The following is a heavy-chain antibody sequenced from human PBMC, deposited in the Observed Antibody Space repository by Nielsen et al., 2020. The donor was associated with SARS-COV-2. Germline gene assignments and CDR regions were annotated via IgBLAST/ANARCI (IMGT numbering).Heavy chain of an antibody. CDR3: ARMPYCSDGSCYSGRAGYYMDV. CDR2: VYYSGAT. V-gene: IGHV4-31*02. J-gene: IGHJ6*03. Sequence: WIRQPPGKALEWIGYVYYSGATYHNPSLKSRVTISVDTAKNQISLHLTSVTDADAAVYYCARMPYCSDGSCYSGRAGYYMDVWGKGTRVTVSS. D-gene: IGHD2-15*01.